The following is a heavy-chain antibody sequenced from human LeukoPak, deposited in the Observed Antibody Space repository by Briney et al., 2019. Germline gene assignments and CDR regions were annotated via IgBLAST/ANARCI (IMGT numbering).Heavy chain of an antibody. J-gene: IGHJ2*01. V-gene: IGHV4-4*02. Sequence: SGTLSLTCAVSGGSISSNNWWGWVRQPPGKGLEWIGEIYHSGSTYYNPSLKSRVTISVDTSKNQFSLKLSSVTAADTAVYYCARTNWYFDLWGRGTLVTVSS. CDR1: GGSISSNNW. CDR3: ARTNWYFDL. CDR2: IYHSGST.